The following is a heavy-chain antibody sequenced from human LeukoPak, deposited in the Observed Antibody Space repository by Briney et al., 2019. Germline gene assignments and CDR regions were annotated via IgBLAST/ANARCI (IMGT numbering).Heavy chain of an antibody. D-gene: IGHD6-13*01. CDR3: VIAPAGTGNWFDP. V-gene: IGHV5-51*01. Sequence: GESLKISCKGSGYNFIGRWIGWVRQMPGKGLEWMGIIYPGDSEIRYSPSFQGQVTISADKSISTVTLQWSSLKASDTAMYYCVIAPAGTGNWFDPWGQGTLVTVSS. CDR1: GYNFIGRW. CDR2: IYPGDSEI. J-gene: IGHJ5*02.